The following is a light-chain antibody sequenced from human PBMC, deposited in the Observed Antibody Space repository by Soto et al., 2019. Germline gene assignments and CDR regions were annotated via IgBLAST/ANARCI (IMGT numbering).Light chain of an antibody. CDR3: SAWDDSLNGVV. CDR1: SSNIGGNI. Sequence: QSVLTQPPSASGTPGQRVTISCSGSSSNIGGNIVNWYQQLPGTDPKLLIFGNDHRPSWVPDRFSGSKSGTSASLAISGLQSEDEANYYCSAWDDSLNGVVFGGGTKLTVL. V-gene: IGLV1-44*01. CDR2: GND. J-gene: IGLJ2*01.